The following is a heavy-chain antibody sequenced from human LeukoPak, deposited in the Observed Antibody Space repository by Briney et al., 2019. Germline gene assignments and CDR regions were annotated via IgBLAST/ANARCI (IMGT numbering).Heavy chain of an antibody. J-gene: IGHJ5*02. CDR3: VRVGSRTMVRGVIKPFAGLDT. CDR1: GGSFSGYY. Sequence: PSETLSLTCAAYGGSFSGYYWSWIRQPPGKGLEWIGVINHSGSTNYNPSLKSGDSISVDTSKNQFSLKLSSVTTADTAVYYCVRVGSRTMVRGVIKPFAGLDTWGQGTLVTVSS. D-gene: IGHD3-10*01. CDR2: INHSGST. V-gene: IGHV4-34*01.